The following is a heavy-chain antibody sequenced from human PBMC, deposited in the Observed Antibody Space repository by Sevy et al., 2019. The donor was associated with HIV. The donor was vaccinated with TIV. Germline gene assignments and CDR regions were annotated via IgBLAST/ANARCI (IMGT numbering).Heavy chain of an antibody. CDR3: ARASLLWFSEERYYGMDV. D-gene: IGHD3-10*01. Sequence: ASVKVSCKASGGTFSSYAISWVRQAPGQGLEWMGGIIPIFGTANYAQKFQGRVTITADESTSTAYMELSSLRSEDTAVYYCARASLLWFSEERYYGMDVWGQWTTVTDSS. J-gene: IGHJ6*02. V-gene: IGHV1-69*13. CDR1: GGTFSSYA. CDR2: IIPIFGTA.